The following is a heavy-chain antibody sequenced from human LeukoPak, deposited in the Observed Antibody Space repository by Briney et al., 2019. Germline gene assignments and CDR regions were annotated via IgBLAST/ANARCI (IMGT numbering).Heavy chain of an antibody. V-gene: IGHV3-53*01. Sequence: GGSLTLSCAVSEFTVSSNYMSWVRQAPGKGLEWVSLIYSAGSTYYADFVKGRFTISRDNSKNMLYLQMNSLRAEDTAVYYCARFGEWQDNDAFDIWGQGTMVTVSS. D-gene: IGHD3-10*01. CDR2: IYSAGST. CDR3: ARFGEWQDNDAFDI. J-gene: IGHJ3*02. CDR1: EFTVSSNY.